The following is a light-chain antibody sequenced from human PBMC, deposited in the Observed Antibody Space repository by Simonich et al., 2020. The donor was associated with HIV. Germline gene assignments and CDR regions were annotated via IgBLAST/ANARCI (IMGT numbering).Light chain of an antibody. CDR1: QDISNY. V-gene: IGKV1-33*01. CDR2: DAS. Sequence: DIQLTQSPSSLSASVGDRVTITCQASQDISNYLNWYQQKPGKAPKLLIYDASTLETGVTSRFSGSGSGTDFTLTISSLQSEDFAVYYCQQYNNWPPMYTFGQGTKLEIK. J-gene: IGKJ2*01. CDR3: QQYNNWPPMYT.